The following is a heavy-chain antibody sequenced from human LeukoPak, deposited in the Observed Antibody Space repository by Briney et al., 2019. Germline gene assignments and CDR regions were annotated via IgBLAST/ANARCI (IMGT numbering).Heavy chain of an antibody. D-gene: IGHD3-3*02. CDR2: INQSGST. Sequence: SETLSLTCAVYSGSFSGYYWNWIRQPPGKVLEWIGEINQSGSTNYNPSLKSRVTISFDTSKNQFSLKLSSVTAADTAVYYCARGRAFFDWGQGTLVTVSS. V-gene: IGHV4-34*01. CDR1: SGSFSGYY. J-gene: IGHJ4*02. CDR3: ARGRAFFD.